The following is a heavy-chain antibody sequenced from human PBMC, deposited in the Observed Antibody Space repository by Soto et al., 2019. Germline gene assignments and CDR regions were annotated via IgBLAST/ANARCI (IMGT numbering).Heavy chain of an antibody. CDR3: AISHYGEIG. CDR2: VTGNGDIT. J-gene: IGHJ4*02. V-gene: IGHV3-23*01. D-gene: IGHD4-17*01. Sequence: EVQLLESGGGLVQPVGSLRLTCAGSGFNFNYYGMSWVRQAPGKGLEWVSIVTGNGDITYYTDSVKGRFTTSRDNSEKLVLLPMNSLRVEDTAIYYCAISHYGEIGWGQGTLVTVSS. CDR1: GFNFNYYG.